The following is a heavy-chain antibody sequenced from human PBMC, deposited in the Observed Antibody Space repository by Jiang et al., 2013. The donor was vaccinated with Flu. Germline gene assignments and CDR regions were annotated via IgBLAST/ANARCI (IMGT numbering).Heavy chain of an antibody. J-gene: IGHJ3*02. Sequence: QTLSLTCAISGDSVSSNSAAWNWIRQSPSRGLEWLGRTHYRSKWYNNYALSVKSRITITPDTSKNQFSLQLNSVTPEDTAVYYCAKVGSSSWGYDAFDIWGQGTVVTVSS. CDR1: GDSVSSNSAA. CDR2: THYRSKWYN. CDR3: AKVGSSSWGYDAFDI. V-gene: IGHV6-1*01. D-gene: IGHD7-27*01.